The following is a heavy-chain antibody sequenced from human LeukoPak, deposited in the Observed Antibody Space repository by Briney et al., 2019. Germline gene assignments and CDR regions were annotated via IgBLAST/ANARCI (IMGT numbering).Heavy chain of an antibody. J-gene: IGHJ4*02. D-gene: IGHD3-22*01. CDR1: GYTFTGYY. Sequence: GASVKVSCKASGYTFTGYYMHWVRQAPGQGLEWMGIINPSGGSTSYAQKFQGRVTMTRDMSTSTVYMELSSLRSEDTAVYYCARSPGRAMIVVVTPFDYWGQGTLVTVSS. CDR3: ARSPGRAMIVVVTPFDY. V-gene: IGHV1-46*01. CDR2: INPSGGST.